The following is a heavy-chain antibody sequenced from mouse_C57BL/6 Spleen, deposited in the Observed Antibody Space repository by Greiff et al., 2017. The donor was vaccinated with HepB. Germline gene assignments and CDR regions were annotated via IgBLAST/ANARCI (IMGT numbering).Heavy chain of an antibody. Sequence: VHVKQSGAELVKPGASVKLSCTASGFNIKDYYMHWVKQRTEQGLEWIGRIDPEDGETKYAPKFQGKATITADTSSKTAYLQLSSLTSEDTAFYYCAVFITTVVATSNYFDYWGQSTTLTVSS. CDR3: AVFITTVVATSNYFDY. D-gene: IGHD1-1*01. CDR2: IDPEDGET. J-gene: IGHJ2*01. CDR1: GFNIKDYY. V-gene: IGHV14-2*01.